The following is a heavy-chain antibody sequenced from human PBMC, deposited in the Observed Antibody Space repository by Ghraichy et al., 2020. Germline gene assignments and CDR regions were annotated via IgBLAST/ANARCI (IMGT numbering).Heavy chain of an antibody. Sequence: GESLNISCAASGFTFSSYSMNWVRQAPGKGLEWVSSISSSSSYIYYADSVKGRFTISRDNAKNSLYLQMNSLRAEDTAVYYCARVTTVTNNYGMDVWGQGTTVTVSS. J-gene: IGHJ6*02. CDR3: ARVTTVTNNYGMDV. V-gene: IGHV3-21*01. D-gene: IGHD4-11*01. CDR2: ISSSSSYI. CDR1: GFTFSSYS.